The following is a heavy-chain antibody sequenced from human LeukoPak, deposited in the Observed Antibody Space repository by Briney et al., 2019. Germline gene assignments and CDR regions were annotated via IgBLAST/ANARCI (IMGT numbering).Heavy chain of an antibody. Sequence: PGGSLRLSCAASGFIFSGSAIHWVRQASGKGLEWVARIRSKTNNYATAYAASVKGRFTISRDNSKNTAYLQMNSLKTEDTAVYNCITFYDFWSGLYCMAVWAKGPRSPSP. CDR1: GFIFSGSA. J-gene: IGHJ6*03. CDR2: IRSKTNNYAT. CDR3: ITFYDFWSGLYCMAV. V-gene: IGHV3-73*01. D-gene: IGHD3-3*01.